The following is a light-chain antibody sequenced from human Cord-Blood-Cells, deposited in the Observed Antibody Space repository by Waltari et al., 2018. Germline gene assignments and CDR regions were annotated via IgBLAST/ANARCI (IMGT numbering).Light chain of an antibody. CDR3: QQANSFPWT. CDR1: QGISSW. CDR2: AAS. Sequence: FQIILTPSSVSAFVGDRVPISCRASQGISSWLAWYQQKPGKAPKLLIYAASSLQSGVPSRFSGSGSGTDFTLPISSLQPEDFATYYWQQANSFPWTFGQGTKVEIK. J-gene: IGKJ1*01. V-gene: IGKV1-12*01.